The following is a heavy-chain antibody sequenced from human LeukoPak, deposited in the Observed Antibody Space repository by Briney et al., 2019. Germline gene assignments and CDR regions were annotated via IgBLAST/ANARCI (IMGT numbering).Heavy chain of an antibody. D-gene: IGHD1-1*01. Sequence: SETLSLTXAVYGGSFSGYFWSWIRQPPGKGLEWIGEINHSGITYYNPSLKSRVTTSVDTSKNQLSLRLNSVTAADTAVHYCARHPWSGTWHFDYWGQGALVTVSS. CDR2: INHSGIT. CDR3: ARHPWSGTWHFDY. J-gene: IGHJ4*02. CDR1: GGSFSGYF. V-gene: IGHV4-34*01.